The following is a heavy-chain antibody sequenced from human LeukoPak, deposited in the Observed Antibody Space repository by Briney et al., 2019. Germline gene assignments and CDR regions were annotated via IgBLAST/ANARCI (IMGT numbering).Heavy chain of an antibody. Sequence: PSETLSLTCAVSGGSISSGGYSWSWIRQPPGKGLEWIGYIYHSGSTYYNPSLKSRVTISVDRSKNQFSLKLSSVTAADTAVYYCARHIAAAARAAFDIWGQGTMVTVSS. CDR1: GGSISSGGYS. CDR2: IYHSGST. J-gene: IGHJ3*02. V-gene: IGHV4-30-2*01. CDR3: ARHIAAAARAAFDI. D-gene: IGHD6-13*01.